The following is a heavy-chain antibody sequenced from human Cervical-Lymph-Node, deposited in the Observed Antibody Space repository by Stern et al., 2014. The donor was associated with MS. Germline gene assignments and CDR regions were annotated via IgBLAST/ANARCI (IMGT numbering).Heavy chain of an antibody. V-gene: IGHV1-69*01. CDR3: ASPLTATSVPFGHYGMDV. CDR1: GGTFSNYA. Sequence: VQLVESGAEVKKPGSSVKVSCKASGGTFSNYATSWVRQAPGQGLEWMGGIVPLFGKPNYAQKFQGRVTITADESTSTAYMDLSSLRSEDTAVYYCASPLTATSVPFGHYGMDVWGQGTTVTVS. J-gene: IGHJ6*02. CDR2: IVPLFGKP. D-gene: IGHD4-17*01.